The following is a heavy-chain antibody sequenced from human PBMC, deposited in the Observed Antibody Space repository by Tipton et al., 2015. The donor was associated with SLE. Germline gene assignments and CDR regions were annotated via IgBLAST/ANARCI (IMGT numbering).Heavy chain of an antibody. CDR1: GFSISSSYY. CDR3: GGGPLFDY. D-gene: IGHD6-25*01. CDR2: ISFTGST. V-gene: IGHV4-38-2*01. Sequence: GLVKPSETLSLICSVSGFSISSSYYWGWIRQSPGKGLEWIGSISFTGSTSYSPSLKSRVTMSLDTSKNQFSLKVTSVTAADTAVYYCGGGPLFDYWGQGTLVTVSS. J-gene: IGHJ4*02.